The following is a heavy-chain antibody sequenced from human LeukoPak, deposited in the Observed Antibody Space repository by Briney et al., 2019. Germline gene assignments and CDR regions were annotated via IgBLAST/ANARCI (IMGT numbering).Heavy chain of an antibody. CDR1: GFTFSSYA. D-gene: IGHD1-26*01. J-gene: IGHJ4*02. CDR3: AKLWRGSHPRYFDH. V-gene: IGHV3-23*01. Sequence: PGGSLRLFCAASGFTFSSYAMSWVRQAPGKGLEWVSTIIDSGGTTFYADSVKGRFTISRDNSKNTVYLQMNSLRAEDTAVYYCAKLWRGSHPRYFDHWGQGTLVTVSS. CDR2: IIDSGGTT.